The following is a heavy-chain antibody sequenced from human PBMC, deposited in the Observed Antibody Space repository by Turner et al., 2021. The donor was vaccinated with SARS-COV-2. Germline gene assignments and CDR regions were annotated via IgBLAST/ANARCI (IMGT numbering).Heavy chain of an antibody. Sequence: EVQLVESGGGLVQPAGSLSLSCAASGFTASRNYMSWVRQAPGKGLEWGSVIYSGGSTYYADSGKGRFTISRHNSKNTLYLQMNSLRAEDTAVYYCARDLVAYGMDVWGQGTTVTVSS. CDR3: ARDLVAYGMDV. CDR1: GFTASRNY. J-gene: IGHJ6*02. D-gene: IGHD2-15*01. V-gene: IGHV3-53*04. CDR2: IYSGGST.